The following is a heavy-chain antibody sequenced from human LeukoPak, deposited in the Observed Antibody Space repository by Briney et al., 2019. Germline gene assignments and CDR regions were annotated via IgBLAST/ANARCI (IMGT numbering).Heavy chain of an antibody. D-gene: IGHD2-15*01. CDR3: ARDRGGGHMDV. CDR2: ISASGTLT. J-gene: IGHJ6*03. Sequence: GGSLRLSCAASGFTFSSYEMNWVRQAPGKGLEWVSYISASGTLTHYADSVEGRFTVSRDNAKKSLYLQMNSLRAGDTAVYYCARDRGGGHMDVWGKGTTVTISS. V-gene: IGHV3-48*03. CDR1: GFTFSSYE.